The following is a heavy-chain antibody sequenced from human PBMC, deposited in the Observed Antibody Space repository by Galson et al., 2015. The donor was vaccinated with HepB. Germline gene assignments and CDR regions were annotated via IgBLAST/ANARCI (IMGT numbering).Heavy chain of an antibody. V-gene: IGHV1-46*01. Sequence: SVKVSCKASGYTFTTYYIHWVRQAPGQGLEWMGMINPSGGTTTYAQKFQGRVTMTRDTSTSTVYMELSSLRSEDTAVYFCARDLFGYISFWGQGTLVTVSS. J-gene: IGHJ4*02. CDR2: INPSGGTT. CDR1: GYTFTTYY. CDR3: ARDLFGYISF. D-gene: IGHD5-24*01.